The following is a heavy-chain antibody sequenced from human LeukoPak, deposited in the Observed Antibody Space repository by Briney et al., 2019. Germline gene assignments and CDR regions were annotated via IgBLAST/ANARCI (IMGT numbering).Heavy chain of an antibody. CDR3: AKDTHDYYDSSGSFDY. J-gene: IGHJ4*02. D-gene: IGHD3-22*01. Sequence: GGSLRLSCAASGFTFSSYGMHWVRQAPGKGLEWVAFIRYDGSNKYYADSVKGRFTISRDNSENTLYLQMNSLRAEDTAVYYCAKDTHDYYDSSGSFDYWGQGTLVTVSS. CDR2: IRYDGSNK. V-gene: IGHV3-30*02. CDR1: GFTFSSYG.